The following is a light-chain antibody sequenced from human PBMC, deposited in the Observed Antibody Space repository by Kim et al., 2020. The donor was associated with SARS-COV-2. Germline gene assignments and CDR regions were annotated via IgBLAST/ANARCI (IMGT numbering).Light chain of an antibody. CDR2: TNN. J-gene: IGLJ3*02. Sequence: TITCAGSSSNIGSNTVTWYPRLPGTAPKLLIFTNNQRPSEVPDRFSGSKSGTAASLAIRGLQADDEADYYCAAWDDNLNGVVFGGGTQLTVL. V-gene: IGLV1-44*01. CDR1: SSNIGSNT. CDR3: AAWDDNLNGVV.